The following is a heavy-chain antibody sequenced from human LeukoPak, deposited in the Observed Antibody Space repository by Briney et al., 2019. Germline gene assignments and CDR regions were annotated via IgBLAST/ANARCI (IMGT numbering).Heavy chain of an antibody. CDR2: IYYSGST. J-gene: IGHJ4*02. Sequence: KASETLSLTCTVSGGSISSYYWSWIRQPPGKGLEWIGYIYYSGSTNYNPSLKSRVTLSVDTSKNQFSLRLTSVTAADTAVYYCAREEGYSSSWAYYFDYWGQGTLVTVSS. CDR3: AREEGYSSSWAYYFDY. V-gene: IGHV4-59*12. D-gene: IGHD6-13*01. CDR1: GGSISSYY.